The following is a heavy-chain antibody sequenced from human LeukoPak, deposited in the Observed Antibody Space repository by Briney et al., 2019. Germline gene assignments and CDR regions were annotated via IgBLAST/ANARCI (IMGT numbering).Heavy chain of an antibody. V-gene: IGHV3-74*01. D-gene: IGHD3-3*01. Sequence: GGSPRLSCAASRFTSSGYWMHCVRQAPGKGLVLVSHINRDGSSTSYADAVKGRFTVSRDNAKNTLYLQMNSLRAEDTVVYYCARNLDFRFDHWGQGTLVIVSS. CDR1: RFTSSGYW. CDR2: INRDGSST. CDR3: ARNLDFRFDH. J-gene: IGHJ5*02.